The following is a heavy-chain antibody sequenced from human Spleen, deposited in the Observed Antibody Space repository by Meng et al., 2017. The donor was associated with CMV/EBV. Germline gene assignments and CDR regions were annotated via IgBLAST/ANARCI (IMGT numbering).Heavy chain of an antibody. CDR1: SIIHNHW. V-gene: IGHV4-4*02. J-gene: IGHJ4*02. D-gene: IGHD1-26*01. Sequence: SIIHNHWWSCVRQPPGKGLEWIGEIYHGGKTNYNPSLTSRLTISVDRSKNQFSLKLSSVTAADTAVYYCARVGTYSGTYPTGYFDSWGQGTLVTVSS. CDR3: ARVGTYSGTYPTGYFDS. CDR2: IYHGGKT.